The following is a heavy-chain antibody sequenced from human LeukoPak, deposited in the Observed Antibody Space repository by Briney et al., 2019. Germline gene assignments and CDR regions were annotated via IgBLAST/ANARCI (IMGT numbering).Heavy chain of an antibody. D-gene: IGHD3-10*01. CDR1: EFIFSDYW. J-gene: IGHJ5*01. CDR2: IRQGGREE. CDR3: ARDNGGWFDS. Sequence: GGSLRLSCVASEFIFSDYWMSWVRQAPGKGLEWVANIRQGGREEKYVGSVKGRFAIYRDDAKSTLYLQMDSLSGDDTAVYYCARDNGGWFDSWGRGTLVIVSS. V-gene: IGHV3-7*03.